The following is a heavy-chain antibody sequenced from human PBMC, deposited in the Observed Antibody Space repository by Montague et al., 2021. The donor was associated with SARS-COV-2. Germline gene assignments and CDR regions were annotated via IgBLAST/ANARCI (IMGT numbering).Heavy chain of an antibody. V-gene: IGHV4-59*12. CDR3: ARINPTGVDF. Sequence: SETLSLTCTVSGGSISNFYWTWIRSPPGKGLDWIGSISYTGSTYYNPSLKSRVAISVDTSKNQFSLKLTSVTAADTAFYYCARINPTGVDFWGQGTLVTVSS. D-gene: IGHD1-14*01. CDR1: GGSISNFY. CDR2: ISYTGST. J-gene: IGHJ4*02.